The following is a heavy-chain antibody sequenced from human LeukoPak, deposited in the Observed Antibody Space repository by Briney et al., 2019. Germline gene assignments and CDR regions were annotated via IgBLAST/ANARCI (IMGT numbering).Heavy chain of an antibody. CDR3: AKRGGDYYGSGSYEDGFDP. CDR2: ISGSGGGT. Sequence: GGSLRLSCAASGFTFSSYAMSWVRQAPGKGLEWVSAISGSGGGTYYADSVKGRFTISRDNSKNTLYLQMNSLRAEDTAVYYCAKRGGDYYGSGSYEDGFDPWGQGTLVTVSS. V-gene: IGHV3-23*01. J-gene: IGHJ5*02. CDR1: GFTFSSYA. D-gene: IGHD3-10*01.